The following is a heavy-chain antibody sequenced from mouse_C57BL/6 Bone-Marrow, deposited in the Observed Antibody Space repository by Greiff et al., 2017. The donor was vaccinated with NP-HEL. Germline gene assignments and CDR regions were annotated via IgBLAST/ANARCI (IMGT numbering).Heavy chain of an antibody. Sequence: QVQLKQPGAELVMPGASVKLSCKASGYTFTSYWMHWVKQRPGQGLEWIGEIDPSDSYTNYNQKFKGKSTLTVDKSSSTAYMQLSSLTSEDSAVYYCARLEDGYYWFAYWGQGTLVTVSA. CDR1: GYTFTSYW. CDR3: ARLEDGYYWFAY. CDR2: IDPSDSYT. D-gene: IGHD2-3*01. V-gene: IGHV1-69*01. J-gene: IGHJ3*01.